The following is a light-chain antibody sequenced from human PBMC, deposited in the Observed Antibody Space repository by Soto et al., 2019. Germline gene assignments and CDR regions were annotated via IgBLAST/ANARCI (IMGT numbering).Light chain of an antibody. CDR3: KQSKSFPLT. Sequence: DIQMTQSPSPLSASVGERVTITCRASQPINRWLAWYQQKPGKAPKLLIYAAASLHTGVPLRFSGSVAGTDFSLTISSLQPEDFATYYCKQSKSFPLTFGGGTKVDIK. CDR1: QPINRW. J-gene: IGKJ4*01. V-gene: IGKV1-12*01. CDR2: AAA.